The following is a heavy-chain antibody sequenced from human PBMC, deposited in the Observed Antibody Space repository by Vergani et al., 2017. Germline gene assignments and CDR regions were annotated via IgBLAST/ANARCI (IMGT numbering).Heavy chain of an antibody. V-gene: IGHV4-34*01. CDR2: INHSGST. CDR3: ALYYDFWSGYSYYFDY. J-gene: IGHJ4*02. CDR1: GGSFSGYY. Sequence: QVQLQESGPGLVKPSETLSLTCAVYGGSFSGYYWSWIRQPPGKGLEWIGEINHSGSTYYNPSLKSRVTISVDTSKNQFSLKLSSVTAADTAVYYCALYYDFWSGYSYYFDYWGQGTLVTVSS. D-gene: IGHD3-3*01.